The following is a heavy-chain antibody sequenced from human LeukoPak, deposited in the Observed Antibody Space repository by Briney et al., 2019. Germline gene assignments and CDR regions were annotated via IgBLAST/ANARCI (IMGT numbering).Heavy chain of an antibody. V-gene: IGHV3-21*01. D-gene: IGHD2-15*01. CDR3: ARDREAYCSGGSCTNFDY. CDR2: ISTSSSYI. Sequence: GGSLRLSCAASGFTFSSYNMNWVRQAPGKGLEWVSSISTSSSYIYYADSVKGRFTISRHNAKNSLFLQMNSLRAEDTAIYYCARDREAYCSGGSCTNFDYWGQGTMVAVSS. CDR1: GFTFSSYN. J-gene: IGHJ4*02.